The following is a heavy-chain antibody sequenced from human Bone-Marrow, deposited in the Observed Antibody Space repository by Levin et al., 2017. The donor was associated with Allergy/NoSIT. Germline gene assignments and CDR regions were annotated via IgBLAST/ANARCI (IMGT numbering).Heavy chain of an antibody. CDR2: INWNGGST. CDR3: ARGYSSGWYAGGTNAYFDY. V-gene: IGHV3-20*04. D-gene: IGHD6-19*01. J-gene: IGHJ4*02. Sequence: GGSLRLSCAASGFTFDDYGMSWVRQAPGEGLEWVSGINWNGGSTGYADSVKGRFTISRDNAKNSLYLQMNSLRAEDTALYYCARGYSSGWYAGGTNAYFDYWGQGTLVTVSS. CDR1: GFTFDDYG.